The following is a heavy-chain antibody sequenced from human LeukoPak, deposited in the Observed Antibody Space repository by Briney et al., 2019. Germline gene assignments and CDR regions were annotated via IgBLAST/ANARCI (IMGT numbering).Heavy chain of an antibody. CDR2: ISSSSTI. CDR1: GFTFSSYA. Sequence: GGSLRLSCAASGFTFSSYAMSWVRQAPGKGLEWVSYISSSSTIYYADSVKGRFTISRDNAKNSLYLQMNSLRAEDTAVYYCARALIPATVTTGYWGQGTLVTVSS. D-gene: IGHD4-17*01. CDR3: ARALIPATVTTGY. J-gene: IGHJ4*02. V-gene: IGHV3-48*01.